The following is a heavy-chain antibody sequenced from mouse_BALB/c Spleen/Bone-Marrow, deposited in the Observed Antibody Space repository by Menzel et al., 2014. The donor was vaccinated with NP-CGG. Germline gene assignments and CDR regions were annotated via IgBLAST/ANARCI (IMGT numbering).Heavy chain of an antibody. Sequence: EVKVVESGAELVKPGASVKLSCTASGFNIKDTYMHWVKQRPEQGLEWTGRIDPANGNTKYDPKFQGKATITADTSSNTAHLHLSSLTSEDTAVYYCANDWFAYWGQGTLVTVSA. V-gene: IGHV14-3*02. CDR1: GFNIKDTY. J-gene: IGHJ3*01. CDR3: ANDWFAY. CDR2: IDPANGNT. D-gene: IGHD2-3*01.